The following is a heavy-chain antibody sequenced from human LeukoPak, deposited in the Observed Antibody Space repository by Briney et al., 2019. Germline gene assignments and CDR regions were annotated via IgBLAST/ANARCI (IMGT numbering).Heavy chain of an antibody. CDR1: GFSLSTSGVG. CDR3: AHIKDYGDYVVFDY. V-gene: IGHV2-5*02. J-gene: IGHJ4*02. D-gene: IGHD4-17*01. CDR2: IYWDDDK. Sequence: VSGPTLVNPTQTLTLTCTFSGFSLSTSGVGVGWIRQPPGKALEWLALIYWDDDKRYSPSLKSRLTITKDTSKNQAVLTMTNMDPVDTATYYCAHIKDYGDYVVFDYWGQGTLVTVSS.